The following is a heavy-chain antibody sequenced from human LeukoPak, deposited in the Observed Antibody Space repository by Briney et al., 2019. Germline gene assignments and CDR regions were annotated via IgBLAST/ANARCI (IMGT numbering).Heavy chain of an antibody. D-gene: IGHD3-10*01. J-gene: IGHJ4*02. CDR1: GGSISSSNW. CDR3: ARHGSYYGSAPHYYFDY. Sequence: SETLSLTCAVSGGSISSSNWWSWVRQPPGKGLEWIGEINHSGSTNYNPSLKSRVTISVDTSKNQFSLKLSSVTAADTAVYYCARHGSYYGSAPHYYFDYWGQGTLVTVSS. CDR2: INHSGST. V-gene: IGHV4-4*02.